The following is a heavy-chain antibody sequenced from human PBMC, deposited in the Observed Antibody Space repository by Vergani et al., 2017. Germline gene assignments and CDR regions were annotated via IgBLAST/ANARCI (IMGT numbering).Heavy chain of an antibody. Sequence: QVQLVQSGAEVKKPGSSVKVSCKASGGTFSSYAISWVRQAPGQGLEWMGGIIPLFGTANYAQKFQGRVTITADESTRTAYRELSRLRAEDTAVYYCAGLGYCSSTSCKGGDYWGQGTLVTVSS. CDR2: IIPLFGTA. CDR3: AGLGYCSSTSCKGGDY. J-gene: IGHJ4*02. D-gene: IGHD2-2*01. CDR1: GGTFSSYA. V-gene: IGHV1-69*12.